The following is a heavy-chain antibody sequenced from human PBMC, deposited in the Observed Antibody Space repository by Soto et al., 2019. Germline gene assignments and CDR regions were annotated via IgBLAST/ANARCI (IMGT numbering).Heavy chain of an antibody. D-gene: IGHD2-15*01. CDR2: ISSSSSYI. V-gene: IGHV3-21*01. CDR3: ASDPNHTGCLDP. CDR1: GFTFSSYS. J-gene: IGHJ5*02. Sequence: GGSLRLSCAASGFTFSSYSMNWVRQAPGKGLEWVSSISSSSSYIYYADSVKGRFTISRDNAKNSLYLQMNSLRAEDTAVYYCASDPNHTGCLDPWGQGTLVTVYS.